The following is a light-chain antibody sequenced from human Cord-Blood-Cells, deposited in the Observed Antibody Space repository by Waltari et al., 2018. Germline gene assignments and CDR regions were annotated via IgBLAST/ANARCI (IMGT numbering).Light chain of an antibody. Sequence: AIRMTQSPSSFSASTGDRVTITCRASQGISSYLAWYQQKPGKGPKLLIYAASTLQSGVPSRFSGSGSGTDFTLTISCLQSEDVATYYCQQYYRGYSFGQGTKLEIK. V-gene: IGKV1-8*01. CDR1: QGISSY. CDR3: QQYYRGYS. J-gene: IGKJ2*03. CDR2: AAS.